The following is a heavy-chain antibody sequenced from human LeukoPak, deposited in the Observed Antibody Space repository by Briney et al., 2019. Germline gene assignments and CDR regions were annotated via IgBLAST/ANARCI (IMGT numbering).Heavy chain of an antibody. D-gene: IGHD3-10*01. CDR3: ARDGITMRILEY. Sequence: GGSLRLACAASAFTFDDYAMSWVRQAPGKGLEWVANINQDGTEKYSVDSVKGRFTISRDNAKNSLYLQMDSLRAEDTAVYYRARDGITMRILEYWGQGTLVTVSS. CDR2: INQDGTEK. CDR1: AFTFDDYA. V-gene: IGHV3-7*01. J-gene: IGHJ4*02.